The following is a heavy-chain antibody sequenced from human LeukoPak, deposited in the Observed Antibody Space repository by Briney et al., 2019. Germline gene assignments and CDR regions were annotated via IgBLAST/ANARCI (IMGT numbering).Heavy chain of an antibody. J-gene: IGHJ4*02. Sequence: SDTLSLTCTVSGGSVSSGSYYWSWTRQPPGKGLEWIGYIYYSGSTNYNPSLKSRVTISVDTSKNQFSLKLSSVTAADTAVYYCAINGDYFDYWGQGTLVTVSS. CDR3: AINGDYFDY. CDR2: IYYSGST. V-gene: IGHV4-61*01. CDR1: GGSVSSGSYY. D-gene: IGHD4-17*01.